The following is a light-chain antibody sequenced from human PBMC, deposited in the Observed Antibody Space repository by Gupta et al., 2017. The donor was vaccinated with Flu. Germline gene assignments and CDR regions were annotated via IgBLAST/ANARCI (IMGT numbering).Light chain of an antibody. CDR2: EDN. J-gene: IGLJ1*01. Sequence: NFMLTQPHSVSESPGKTVTISCTRSSGSIASNYVQWYQQRPGSSPTTVIYEDNQRPSGVPDRFSGSIDSSSKSAYLTISGLKTEDEAYYYCPYYDSSRWVFGTGTKLTVL. CDR3: PYYDSSRWV. V-gene: IGLV6-57*01. CDR1: SGSIASNY.